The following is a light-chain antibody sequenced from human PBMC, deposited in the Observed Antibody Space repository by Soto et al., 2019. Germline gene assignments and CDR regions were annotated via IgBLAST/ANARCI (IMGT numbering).Light chain of an antibody. CDR3: QQYNNWPKT. CDR1: QSINSH. V-gene: IGKV3-15*01. CDR2: GAS. Sequence: EIVMTQSPATLSVSPGERATLSCRASQSINSHLAWYLQKPGQPPRLLIYGASTRATGIPARFSGSGSGTEFTLTISSLQSEDFAVYYCQQYNNWPKTFGQGTKVEIK. J-gene: IGKJ1*01.